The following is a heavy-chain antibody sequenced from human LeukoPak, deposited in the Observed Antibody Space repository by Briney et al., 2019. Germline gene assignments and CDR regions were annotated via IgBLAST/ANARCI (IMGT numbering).Heavy chain of an antibody. CDR1: GFTFSSYA. V-gene: IGHV3-30-3*01. CDR3: ARVRAV. Sequence: GGSLRLSCAASGFTFSSYAMHWVRQAPGKGLEWVAVISYDGSNKYYADSVKGRFTISRDNSKNTLYLQMNSLRAEDTAVYYCARVRAVGGQGTMVTVSS. J-gene: IGHJ3*01. D-gene: IGHD5-24*01. CDR2: ISYDGSNK.